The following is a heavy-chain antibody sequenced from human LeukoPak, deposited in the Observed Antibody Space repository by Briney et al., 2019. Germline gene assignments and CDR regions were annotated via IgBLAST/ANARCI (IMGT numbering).Heavy chain of an antibody. J-gene: IGHJ4*02. V-gene: IGHV3-23*01. D-gene: IGHD2-8*02. Sequence: GGSLRLSCVVSGFTFSSYAMSWVRQAPGKGLEWVSGISGSGGSTYYADSVRGRFTISRDNSKSTLSLQMNSLRAEDTAIYYCATYRQVLLPFESWGQGTLVTVSS. CDR3: ATYRQVLLPFES. CDR2: ISGSGGST. CDR1: GFTFSSYA.